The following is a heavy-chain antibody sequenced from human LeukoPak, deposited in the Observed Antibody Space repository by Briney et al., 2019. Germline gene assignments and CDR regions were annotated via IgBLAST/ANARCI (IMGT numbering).Heavy chain of an antibody. CDR2: INPDSGGT. Sequence: ASVKVSCKASGYTSTANYMHWVRQAPGQGLEWMGWINPDSGGTNYAQNFQGRVTMTRDTSISTAYMELSRLRSDDTAVYYCARPFVETPSLGALDYWGQGTLVTVSS. V-gene: IGHV1-2*02. CDR1: GYTSTANY. J-gene: IGHJ4*02. CDR3: ARPFVETPSLGALDY. D-gene: IGHD2-15*01.